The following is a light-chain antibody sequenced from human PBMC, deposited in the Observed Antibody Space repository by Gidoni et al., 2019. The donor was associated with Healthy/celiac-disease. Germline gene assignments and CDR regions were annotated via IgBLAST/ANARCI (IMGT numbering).Light chain of an antibody. V-gene: IGKV1-9*01. J-gene: IGKJ3*01. CDR2: AAS. Sequence: DIQLTQSPSLLSASVGDRVTITCRASQGISSYLAWYQQKPGKAPKLLIYAASPLQSGVPSRFSGSGSGTEFTLTISSLQPEDFATYYCQQLNSYLTFGPGTKVDIK. CDR1: QGISSY. CDR3: QQLNSYLT.